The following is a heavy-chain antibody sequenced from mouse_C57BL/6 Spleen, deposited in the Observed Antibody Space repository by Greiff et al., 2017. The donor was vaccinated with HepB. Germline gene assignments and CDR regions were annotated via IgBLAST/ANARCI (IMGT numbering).Heavy chain of an antibody. CDR2: ISYSGST. V-gene: IGHV3-1*01. J-gene: IGHJ3*01. D-gene: IGHD3-2*02. CDR3: AVDSSGPFAY. Sequence: EVQLQESGPGMVKPSQSLSLSCTVTGYSITSGYDWHWIRHFPGNKLEWMGYISYSGSTNYNPSLKSRISITHDTSKNHFYLKLNSVTTEDTATYACAVDSSGPFAYWGQGTLLTVSA. CDR1: GYSITSGYD.